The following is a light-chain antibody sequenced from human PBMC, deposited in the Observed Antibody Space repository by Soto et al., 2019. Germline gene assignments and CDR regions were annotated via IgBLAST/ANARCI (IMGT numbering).Light chain of an antibody. CDR3: QQAKNFPWT. CDR1: QEISRW. J-gene: IGKJ1*01. CDR2: AAS. V-gene: IGKV1-12*01. Sequence: DIQMTQSPSSVSASVGDRVTITCRASQEISRWFAWYQQKPGKAPQLLIYAASTLQTGVLSRFSGTGSGTDFTLTISSVQPEDFATYFCQQAKNFPWTFGPGTKV.